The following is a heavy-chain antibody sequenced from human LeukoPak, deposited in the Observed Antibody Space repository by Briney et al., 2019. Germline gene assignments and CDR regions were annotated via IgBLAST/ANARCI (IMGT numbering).Heavy chain of an antibody. CDR1: GGPISSSNW. V-gene: IGHV4-4*02. CDR3: ASRDDYGSGSYYYYYGMDV. J-gene: IGHJ6*02. CDR2: FYHSGST. Sequence: SETLSLTCAVSGGPISSSNWWSWVRQPPGKGLEWIGVFYHSGSTNYNPSLKSRVTISVDKSKNQFSLKLSSVTAADTAVYYCASRDDYGSGSYYYYYGMDVWGQGTTVTVSS. D-gene: IGHD3-10*01.